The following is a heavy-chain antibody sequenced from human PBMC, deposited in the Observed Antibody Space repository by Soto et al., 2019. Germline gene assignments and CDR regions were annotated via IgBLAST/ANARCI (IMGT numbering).Heavy chain of an antibody. CDR3: ARDPSYYDFWSGSHYGMDV. CDR2: IWYDGSNK. V-gene: IGHV3-33*01. D-gene: IGHD3-3*01. J-gene: IGHJ6*02. Sequence: VAVIWYDGSNKYYADSVKGRFTISRDNSKNTLYLQMNSLRAEDTAVYYCARDPSYYDFWSGSHYGMDVWGQGTTVTVSS.